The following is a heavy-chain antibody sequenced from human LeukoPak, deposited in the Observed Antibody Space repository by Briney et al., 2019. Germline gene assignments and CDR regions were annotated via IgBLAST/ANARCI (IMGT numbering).Heavy chain of an antibody. CDR2: FYYSGST. V-gene: IGHV4-59*08. Sequence: PSETLSLTCTVSGGSISSYYWSWIRQPPGKGLEWIGYFYYSGSTSYNPSLKSRVTISVDTSKNQFSLKLTSVTAADTAVYYCARQTGTVTTPFDYWGQGALVTDSS. J-gene: IGHJ4*02. D-gene: IGHD4-17*01. CDR3: ARQTGTVTTPFDY. CDR1: GGSISSYY.